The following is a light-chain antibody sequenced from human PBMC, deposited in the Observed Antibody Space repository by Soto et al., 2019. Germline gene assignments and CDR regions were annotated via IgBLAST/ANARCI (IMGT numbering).Light chain of an antibody. CDR2: GVS. Sequence: QSVLPQPASVSGSPGQAITISCIGTSSDVGAFNYVSWYQQHPGKAPKLMIYGVSNRPSGVSNRFSGSKSVSTASLFIPGLRAEDDGDFDCSADTTRSTRYVFGTGTKVTVL. V-gene: IGLV2-14*03. J-gene: IGLJ1*01. CDR3: SADTTRSTRYV. CDR1: SSDVGAFNY.